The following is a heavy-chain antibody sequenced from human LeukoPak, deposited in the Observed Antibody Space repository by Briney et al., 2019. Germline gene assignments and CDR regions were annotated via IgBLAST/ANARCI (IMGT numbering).Heavy chain of an antibody. V-gene: IGHV1-2*02. J-gene: IGHJ5*02. CDR3: ARPSGWTADWFDP. D-gene: IGHD6-19*01. CDR2: INPNSGGT. Sequence: GSVKVSCKASGHTSTGYYMHWVRQAPGQGLEWMGWINPNSGGTNYAQKFQGRVTMTRDTSISTAYMELSRLRSDDTAVYYCARPSGWTADWFDPWGQGTLVSVSS. CDR1: GHTSTGYY.